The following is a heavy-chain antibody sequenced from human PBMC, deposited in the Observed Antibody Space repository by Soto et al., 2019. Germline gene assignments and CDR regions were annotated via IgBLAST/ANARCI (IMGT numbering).Heavy chain of an antibody. V-gene: IGHV3-53*01. J-gene: IGHJ2*01. D-gene: IGHD3-22*01. Sequence: GGSLRLSCAASGLTVSANYMNWVRQAPGKGLEWVSLLYSGGTAYYADSVRDRFTISRDNSKNTLYLQMNSLRVEDTAVYFCARARSSTMIVVTNHWYFDLWGRGTLVTVS. CDR1: GLTVSANY. CDR3: ARARSSTMIVVTNHWYFDL. CDR2: LYSGGTA.